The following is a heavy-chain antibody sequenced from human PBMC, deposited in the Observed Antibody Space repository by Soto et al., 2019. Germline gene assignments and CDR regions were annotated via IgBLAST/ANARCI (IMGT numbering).Heavy chain of an antibody. Sequence: QVQLVQSGAEVKKPGASVKVSCKASGYTFTDYYMNWVRQAPGQGLEWMGWINPNNGVTNYAQKFQGRVTMTRDTSISTAYMDLRRLRSDDTALYYCARGALTVANWFDPWGQGTQVTVSS. CDR2: INPNNGVT. CDR1: GYTFTDYY. D-gene: IGHD6-19*01. V-gene: IGHV1-2*02. J-gene: IGHJ5*02. CDR3: ARGALTVANWFDP.